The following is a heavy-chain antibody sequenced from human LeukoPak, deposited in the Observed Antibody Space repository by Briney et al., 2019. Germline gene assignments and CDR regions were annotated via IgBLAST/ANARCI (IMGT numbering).Heavy chain of an antibody. CDR2: ISGSGGST. Sequence: PGGSLRLSCAASGFTFSNYAMSWVRQAPGEGLEWVSGISGSGGSTYYADSVKGRFTISRDNSKSTLYLQMNSLRAEDTAVYYCAKDLRYSSSSGCLDYWGQGTLVTVSS. V-gene: IGHV3-23*01. CDR1: GFTFSNYA. J-gene: IGHJ4*02. CDR3: AKDLRYSSSSGCLDY. D-gene: IGHD6-6*01.